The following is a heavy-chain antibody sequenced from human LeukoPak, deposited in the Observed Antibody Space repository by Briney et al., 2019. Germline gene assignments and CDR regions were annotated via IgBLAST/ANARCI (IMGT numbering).Heavy chain of an antibody. J-gene: IGHJ1*01. Sequence: ASVKVSCKASGYTFTGYYMHWVRQGPGQGLEWLGWITLHSGDTHYAQKYQGRLTMTSDTSISTGYMELSTLQFDDTAVYYCAREGQLGLDNWGQGTLVTVSS. CDR2: ITLHSGDT. V-gene: IGHV1-2*02. D-gene: IGHD1-1*01. CDR3: AREGQLGLDN. CDR1: GYTFTGYY.